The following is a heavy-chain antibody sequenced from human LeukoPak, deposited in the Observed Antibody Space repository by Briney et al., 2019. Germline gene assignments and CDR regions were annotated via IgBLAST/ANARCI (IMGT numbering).Heavy chain of an antibody. Sequence: GGSLRLSCAASGFTFSSYSMNWVRQAPGKGLEWVSYISSSSSTIYYADSVKGRFTISRDNAKNSLYLQMNSLRAEDTAVYYCARSPDSSSSSFYYYYMDVWGKGTTVTVSS. D-gene: IGHD6-6*01. J-gene: IGHJ6*03. CDR3: ARSPDSSSSSFYYYYMDV. V-gene: IGHV3-48*04. CDR1: GFTFSSYS. CDR2: ISSSSSTI.